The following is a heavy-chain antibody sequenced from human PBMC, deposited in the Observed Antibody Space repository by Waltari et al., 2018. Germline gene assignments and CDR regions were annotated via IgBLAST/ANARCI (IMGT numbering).Heavy chain of an antibody. D-gene: IGHD3-10*01. CDR2: INHSGST. Sequence: QVQLQQWGAGLLKPSETLSLTCAVYGGSFSGYYWSWIRQPPGKGLELIGEINHSGSTNYNPSLKSRVTISVDTSKNQFSLKLSSVTAADTAVYYCARGLMVRGAIDPWGQGTLVTVSS. CDR3: ARGLMVRGAIDP. CDR1: GGSFSGYY. V-gene: IGHV4-34*01. J-gene: IGHJ5*02.